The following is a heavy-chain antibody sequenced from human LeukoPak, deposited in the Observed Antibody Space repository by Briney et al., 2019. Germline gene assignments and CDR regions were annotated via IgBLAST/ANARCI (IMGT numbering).Heavy chain of an antibody. CDR3: ARARYCTSTSCYIDY. CDR1: GFTFSSYA. Sequence: GGSLRLSCAASGFTFSSYAMSWVRQAPGKGLEWVSGISGSGSSTYYADSVKGRFSISRDNAKNTLYLQMNSLRAEDTAVYYCARARYCTSTSCYIDYWGQGTLVTVSS. D-gene: IGHD2-2*02. CDR2: ISGSGSST. J-gene: IGHJ4*02. V-gene: IGHV3-23*01.